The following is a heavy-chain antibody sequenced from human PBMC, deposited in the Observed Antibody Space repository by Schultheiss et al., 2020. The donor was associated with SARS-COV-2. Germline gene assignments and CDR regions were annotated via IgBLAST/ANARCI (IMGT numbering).Heavy chain of an antibody. CDR3: ARRITIFGVVIMQNWFDP. J-gene: IGHJ5*02. D-gene: IGHD3-3*01. CDR1: GGSISSGGYS. CDR2: IYHSGST. V-gene: IGHV4-30-2*01. Sequence: SETLSLTCTVSGGSISSGGYSWSWIRQPPGKGLEWIGYIYHSGSTYYNPSLKSRVTISVDRSKNQFSLKLSSVTAADTAVYYCARRITIFGVVIMQNWFDPWGQGTRVTVSS.